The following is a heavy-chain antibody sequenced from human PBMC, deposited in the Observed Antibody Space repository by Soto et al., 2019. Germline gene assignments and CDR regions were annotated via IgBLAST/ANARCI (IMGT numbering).Heavy chain of an antibody. J-gene: IGHJ4*02. Sequence: WASVKVSCKASGYTSTSYGISWVRQAPGQGLEWMGWISAYNGNTNYAQKLQGRVTMTTDTSTSTAYMELRSLRSDDTAVDYCARDWNDDFDYWAQGTLVTVSS. V-gene: IGHV1-18*01. D-gene: IGHD1-1*01. CDR1: GYTSTSYG. CDR2: ISAYNGNT. CDR3: ARDWNDDFDY.